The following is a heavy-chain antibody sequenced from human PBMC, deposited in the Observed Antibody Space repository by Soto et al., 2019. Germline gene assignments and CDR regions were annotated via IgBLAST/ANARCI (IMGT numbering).Heavy chain of an antibody. Sequence: SETLSLTCGVSGGSISRGGYSWNWIRQPPGKGLEWIGYIYQRGSSYYNPSLKSRVTISIDRSKNQFSLKLSSVTAADTAMYYCARAHYYGMDVWGQGTTVTVSS. V-gene: IGHV4-30-2*01. CDR2: IYQRGSS. CDR1: GGSISRGGYS. CDR3: ARAHYYGMDV. J-gene: IGHJ6*01.